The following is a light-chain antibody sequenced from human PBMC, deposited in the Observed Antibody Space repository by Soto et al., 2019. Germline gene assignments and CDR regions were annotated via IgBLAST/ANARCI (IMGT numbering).Light chain of an antibody. CDR3: QQANTFPLT. V-gene: IGKV1-12*01. Sequence: DIPMTQSPSSVSASVGDRVTITCRASQDIRSWVAWYQQKPGKAPNLLISVASSLQSGVPSRFSGSGSGTDFTLTISSLQPEDFATYYCQQANTFPLTFGGGTKVEIK. CDR1: QDIRSW. CDR2: VAS. J-gene: IGKJ4*01.